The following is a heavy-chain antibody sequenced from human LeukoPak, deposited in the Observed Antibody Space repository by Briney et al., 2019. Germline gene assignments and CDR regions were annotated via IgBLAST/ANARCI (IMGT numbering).Heavy chain of an antibody. Sequence: ASVKVSCKASGYVFTTYGISWVRQAPGQGLEWMGWISAYNSNTNYAQNLQGRVTMTTDTSTGTAYMELRSLTSDDTAVYYCARVRPWANEWLPHIDFWGQGTLVTVSS. CDR3: ARVRPWANEWLPHIDF. D-gene: IGHD6-19*01. CDR2: ISAYNSNT. CDR1: GYVFTTYG. J-gene: IGHJ4*02. V-gene: IGHV1-18*01.